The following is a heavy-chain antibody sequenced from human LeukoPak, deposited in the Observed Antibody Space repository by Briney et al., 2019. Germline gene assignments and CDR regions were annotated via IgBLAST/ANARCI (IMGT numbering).Heavy chain of an antibody. J-gene: IGHJ6*02. D-gene: IGHD3-3*01. Sequence: GGSLRLSCAASGFTFTSYSMNWVRQAPGKGLEWVAVISYDGSNKYYADSVKGRFTISRDNSKNTLYLQMNSLRAEDTAVYYCASAYYDFWSGPPLLGMDVWGQGTTVTVSS. CDR2: ISYDGSNK. CDR1: GFTFTSYS. CDR3: ASAYYDFWSGPPLLGMDV. V-gene: IGHV3-30*04.